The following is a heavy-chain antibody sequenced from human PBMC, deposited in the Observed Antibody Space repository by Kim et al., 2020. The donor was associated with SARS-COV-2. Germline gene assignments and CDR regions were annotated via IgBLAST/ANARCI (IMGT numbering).Heavy chain of an antibody. J-gene: IGHJ6*02. CDR1: GGSFSGYY. D-gene: IGHD3-10*01. V-gene: IGHV4-34*01. CDR2: INHSGST. Sequence: SETLSLTCAVYGGSFSGYYWSWIRQPPGKGLEWIGEINHSGSTNYNPSLKSRVTISVDTSKNQFSLKLSSVTAADTAVYYCARRLLWFGELSPTNYYYYGMDVWGQGTTVTVSS. CDR3: ARRLLWFGELSPTNYYYYGMDV.